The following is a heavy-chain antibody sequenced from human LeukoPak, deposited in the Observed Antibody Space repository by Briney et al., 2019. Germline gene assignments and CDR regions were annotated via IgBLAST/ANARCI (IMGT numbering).Heavy chain of an antibody. CDR1: GGSISSGSYY. Sequence: SETLSLTCTVSGGSISSGSYYWSWIRQPAGKGLEWIGRIYTSGSTNYNPSLKSRVTISVDTSKNQFSLKLSSVTAADTAVYYCARVRRVRGCSGGSCYSEFDYWGQGTLGTVSS. CDR2: IYTSGST. V-gene: IGHV4-61*02. J-gene: IGHJ4*02. CDR3: ARVRRVRGCSGGSCYSEFDY. D-gene: IGHD2-15*01.